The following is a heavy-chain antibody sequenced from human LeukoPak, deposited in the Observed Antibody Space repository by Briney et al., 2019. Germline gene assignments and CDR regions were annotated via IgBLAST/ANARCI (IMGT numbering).Heavy chain of an antibody. J-gene: IGHJ1*01. Sequence: PGGSLRLSCAASGFSFSSYEMNWVRQAPGKGLEWVSYISSSGSTIYYADSVKGRFTISRDNAKNSLYLQMNSLRAEDTAVYYCARGGTLEYFQHWGQGTLVTVSS. CDR2: ISSSGSTI. CDR1: GFSFSSYE. V-gene: IGHV3-48*03. CDR3: ARGGTLEYFQH.